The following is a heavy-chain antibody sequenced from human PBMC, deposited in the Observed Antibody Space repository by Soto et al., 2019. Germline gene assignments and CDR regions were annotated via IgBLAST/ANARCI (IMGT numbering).Heavy chain of an antibody. CDR2: IYYSGNT. J-gene: IGHJ4*01. Sequence: PSETLSLTCTVSGGSISTRDYYWGWIRQPPGKGLEWIGSIYYSGNTYFSPSLKSRVTISVDTSNQQFCLHLASVTDADTAVYSCASTLRYSSNWHLVYWGQGRRVTV. CDR3: ASTLRYSSNWHLVY. V-gene: IGHV4-39*01. D-gene: IGHD6-13*01. CDR1: GGSISTRDYY.